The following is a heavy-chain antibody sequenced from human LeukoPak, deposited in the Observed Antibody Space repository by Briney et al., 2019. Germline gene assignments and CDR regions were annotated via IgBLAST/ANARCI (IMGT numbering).Heavy chain of an antibody. CDR1: GFTFSSYW. J-gene: IGHJ4*02. CDR3: ARVQWELRGVGSYFDY. V-gene: IGHV3-7*04. CDR2: IKQDGSEK. D-gene: IGHD1-26*01. Sequence: QPGGSLRLSCPASGFTFSSYWMSCVRQAPGKGLEWVANIKQDGSEKYSVNSVKGRLTISRDNAKNSLYLQMNSLRAEDTAVYYCARVQWELRGVGSYFDYWGQGTLVTVSS.